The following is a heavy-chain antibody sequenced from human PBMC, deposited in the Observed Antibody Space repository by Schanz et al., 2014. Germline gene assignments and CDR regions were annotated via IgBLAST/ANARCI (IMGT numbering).Heavy chain of an antibody. CDR2: MSGSGSTA. J-gene: IGHJ4*02. Sequence: EVQLLESGGGLVQPGGSLRLSRAGSGFTFSSFAMSWVRQAPGKGLEWVSGMSGSGSTADYADSVKGRFTISRDNSKNTLYLQMSSLRAEDTAVYYCARDGDFDYWGQGTLVTVSS. CDR1: GFTFSSFA. CDR3: ARDGDFDY. V-gene: IGHV3-23*01.